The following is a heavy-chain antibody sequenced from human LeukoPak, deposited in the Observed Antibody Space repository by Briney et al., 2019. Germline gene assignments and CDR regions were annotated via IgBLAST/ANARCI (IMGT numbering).Heavy chain of an antibody. D-gene: IGHD3-22*01. CDR3: ARGYDSSGYYFDY. CDR1: GYTFTSYD. Sequence: ASVKVSCKASGYTFTSYDINWVRQATGQGLEWKGWMNPNSGNTGYAQKFQGRVTMTRNTSISTAYMELSSLRSEDTAVYYCARGYDSSGYYFDYWGQGTLVTVSS. J-gene: IGHJ4*02. CDR2: MNPNSGNT. V-gene: IGHV1-8*01.